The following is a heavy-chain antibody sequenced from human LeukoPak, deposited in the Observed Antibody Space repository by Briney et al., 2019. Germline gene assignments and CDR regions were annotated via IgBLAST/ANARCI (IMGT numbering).Heavy chain of an antibody. V-gene: IGHV1-69*05. CDR3: ARDILVDHPWYYYMDV. CDR1: GGTFSSYA. CDR2: IIPIFGTA. J-gene: IGHJ6*03. D-gene: IGHD1-14*01. Sequence: SVKVSCKASGGTFSSYAISWVQQAPGQGLEWMGGIIPIFGTANYAQKFQGRVTITTDESTSTAYMELSSLRSEDTAVYYCARDILVDHPWYYYMDVWGKGTTVTVSS.